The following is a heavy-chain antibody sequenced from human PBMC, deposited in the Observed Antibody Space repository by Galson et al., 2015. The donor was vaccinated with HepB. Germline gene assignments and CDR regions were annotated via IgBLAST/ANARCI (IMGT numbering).Heavy chain of an antibody. V-gene: IGHV4-39*01. D-gene: IGHD4-23*01. CDR3: ARPGGNSYLDA. J-gene: IGHJ4*02. CDR2: IYNSGSS. CDR1: GGSINSYSYS. Sequence: SETLSLTCSVSGGSINSYSYSWDWVRQPPGKGLEWIGTIYNSGSSYYNPSLQGRVAMSVDTSKNQFSLNLNSVTATDTAVYFCARPGGNSYLDAWGQGILVAVSS.